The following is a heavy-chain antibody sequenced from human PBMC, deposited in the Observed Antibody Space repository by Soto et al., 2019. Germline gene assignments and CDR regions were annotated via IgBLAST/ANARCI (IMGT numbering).Heavy chain of an antibody. D-gene: IGHD6-19*01. Sequence: EVQLLESGGGLAQPGGSLRLSCAVSGITFTNYAMGWVRQAPGKGLEWVSGISGNVGSTTHYADSGKGRFTISRVNSKKILFLQMNSLRAEEPAVYYCAKHRASVAGPVDSWCQGNLVIVSS. CDR1: GITFTNYA. V-gene: IGHV3-23*01. CDR3: AKHRASVAGPVDS. J-gene: IGHJ4*02. CDR2: ISGNVGSTT.